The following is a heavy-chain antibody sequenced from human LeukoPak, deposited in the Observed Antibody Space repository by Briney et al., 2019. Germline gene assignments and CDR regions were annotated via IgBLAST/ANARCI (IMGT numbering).Heavy chain of an antibody. D-gene: IGHD3-3*01. Sequence: GESLKISCKGSGYSFTSYWIGWVRQMPGKGLEWVGIIYPGDSDTRYSPSFQGQVTISADKSISTAYLQWSSLKASDTAMYYCARLEGLRFLGETYYYGMDVWGQGTTVTVSS. CDR1: GYSFTSYW. J-gene: IGHJ6*02. CDR3: ARLEGLRFLGETYYYGMDV. CDR2: IYPGDSDT. V-gene: IGHV5-51*01.